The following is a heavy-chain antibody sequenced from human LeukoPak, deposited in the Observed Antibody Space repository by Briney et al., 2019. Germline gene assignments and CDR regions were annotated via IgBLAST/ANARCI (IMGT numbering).Heavy chain of an antibody. Sequence: GGSLRLSCAASGFTFSSYAMSWVRQAPGKGLEWVSAISGSGGSTYYADSVKGRFTISRDNSKNTLYLQMNSLRAEDTAVYYCARGRSYSLRIFGVGPSHNWFDPWGQGTLVTVSS. CDR1: GFTFSSYA. CDR3: ARGRSYSLRIFGVGPSHNWFDP. D-gene: IGHD3-3*01. CDR2: ISGSGGST. V-gene: IGHV3-23*01. J-gene: IGHJ5*02.